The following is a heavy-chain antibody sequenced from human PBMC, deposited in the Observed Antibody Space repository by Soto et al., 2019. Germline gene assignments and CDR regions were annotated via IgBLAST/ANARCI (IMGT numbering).Heavy chain of an antibody. D-gene: IGHD3-10*01. V-gene: IGHV3-74*01. CDR2: INGGGST. Sequence: EVQLVESGGGLVQPGGSLRLSCAASGFTFRNYWMHWVRQVPGKGLVWVSRINGGGSTNHADSVKGRFTISSDNAKNTLYLQMNSLRVEDTAVYYCARDSPMVRGVGFDYWGQGTLVTVSS. CDR1: GFTFRNYW. J-gene: IGHJ4*02. CDR3: ARDSPMVRGVGFDY.